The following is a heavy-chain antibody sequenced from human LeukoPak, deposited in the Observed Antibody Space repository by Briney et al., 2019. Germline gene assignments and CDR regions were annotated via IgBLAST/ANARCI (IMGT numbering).Heavy chain of an antibody. CDR1: GGSISSTNW. Sequence: SETLSLACGVSGGSISSTNWWSWVRQPPGQGLEWIGEISLSGRTNYNPSLKGRVTMSLDESKNQVSLNLASVTAADTAVYYCSRESGAFSPFGHWGQGTLVTVTS. D-gene: IGHD1-26*01. CDR2: ISLSGRT. CDR3: SRESGAFSPFGH. J-gene: IGHJ4*02. V-gene: IGHV4-4*02.